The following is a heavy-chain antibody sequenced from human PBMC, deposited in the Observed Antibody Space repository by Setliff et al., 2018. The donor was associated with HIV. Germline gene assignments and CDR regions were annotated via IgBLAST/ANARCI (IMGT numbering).Heavy chain of an antibody. J-gene: IGHJ4*02. V-gene: IGHV3-66*02. Sequence: GSLRLSCAASGFTVSSNYINWVRQAPGRGLEWVSIIYSDGSTYYADSVKARFAISRDTSKNTVYLEMNSLTPEDTAVFYCARSSTSLDYWGQGILVTVSS. CDR3: ARSSTSLDY. CDR2: IYSDGST. D-gene: IGHD2-2*01. CDR1: GFTVSSNY.